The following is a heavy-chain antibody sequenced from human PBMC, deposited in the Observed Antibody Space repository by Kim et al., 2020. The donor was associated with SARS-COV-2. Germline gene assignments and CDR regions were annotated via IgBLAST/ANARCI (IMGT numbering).Heavy chain of an antibody. V-gene: IGHV4-34*01. D-gene: IGHD3-22*01. CDR3: ARGRGGITMILVITSAYWYFDL. Sequence: SETLSLTCAVYGGSFNDYYWTWIRQAPGKGLEWIGEINHSGNTNHNPSLKSRITMSVDASKNQFSLKLSSVTAAATAVYYCARGRGGITMILVITSAYWYFDLWGRGTRVTVSS. CDR1: GGSFNDYY. J-gene: IGHJ2*01. CDR2: INHSGNT.